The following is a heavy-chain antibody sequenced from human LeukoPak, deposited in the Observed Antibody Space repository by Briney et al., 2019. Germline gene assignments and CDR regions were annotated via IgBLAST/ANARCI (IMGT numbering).Heavy chain of an antibody. CDR2: IYYSGST. V-gene: IGHV4-31*03. CDR1: GGSISSGGYY. J-gene: IGHJ4*02. Sequence: SETLSLTRTVSGGSISSGGYYWSWIRQHPGKGLEWIGYIYYSGSTYYNPSLKSRVTISVDTSKNQFSLKLSSVTAADTAVYYCASGRGPTYYYDSSGYYSWGQGTLVTVSS. CDR3: ASGRGPTYYYDSSGYYS. D-gene: IGHD3-22*01.